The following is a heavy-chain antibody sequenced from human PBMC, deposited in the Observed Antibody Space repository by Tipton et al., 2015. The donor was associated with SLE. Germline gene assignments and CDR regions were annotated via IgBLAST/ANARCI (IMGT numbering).Heavy chain of an antibody. D-gene: IGHD6-13*01. Sequence: TLPLTCAVYGGSFSGYSWSWIRQPPGKGLEWIGEINHSGSTNYNPSLKSRVTISLDTSKNQFSLKLTSVTTADTAVYRCARDISGYSSSWFFYYSAMDVWGQGTTVTVSS. CDR1: GGSFSGYS. J-gene: IGHJ6*02. CDR3: ARDISGYSSSWFFYYSAMDV. V-gene: IGHV4-34*01. CDR2: INHSGST.